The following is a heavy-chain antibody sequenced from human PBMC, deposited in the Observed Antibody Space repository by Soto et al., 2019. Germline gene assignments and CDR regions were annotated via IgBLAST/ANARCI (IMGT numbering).Heavy chain of an antibody. J-gene: IGHJ4*02. CDR3: AREGSGFYADY. Sequence: EVQLVESGGGLVQPGGSLRLSCAASRFTFINYWMSWVRQAPGKGLEWVASIRQDGSEKYYLDSVKGRFTISRDNAENSLDLQMNSLRVKDTAVYYCAREGSGFYADYWGQGTLVTVSS. CDR1: RFTFINYW. D-gene: IGHD6-19*01. CDR2: IRQDGSEK. V-gene: IGHV3-7*01.